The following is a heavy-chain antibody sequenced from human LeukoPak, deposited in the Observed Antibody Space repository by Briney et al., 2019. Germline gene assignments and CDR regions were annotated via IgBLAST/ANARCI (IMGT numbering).Heavy chain of an antibody. CDR2: IKPDGGEK. D-gene: IGHD5-18*01. CDR3: AREFRGYRTLNSDY. Sequence: PGGSLRLSCAASGFTFSSYMMTWVRQAPGKGLEWVANIKPDGGEKYYVDSVKGRFTISRDNAKNSLYLQMNSLRAEDTAVYYCAREFRGYRTLNSDYWGQGPLVTVSS. V-gene: IGHV3-7*01. J-gene: IGHJ4*02. CDR1: GFTFSSYM.